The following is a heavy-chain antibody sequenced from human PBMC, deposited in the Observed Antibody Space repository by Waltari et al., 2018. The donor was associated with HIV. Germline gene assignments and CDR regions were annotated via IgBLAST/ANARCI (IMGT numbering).Heavy chain of an antibody. CDR3: AKRQQLVRTGWFDP. J-gene: IGHJ5*02. Sequence: EVQLLESGGGLVPTGGSPRLSCAAPGFQFYNHALGWVRQAPGKGLEWVSAISGSGGSTYYADSVKGRFTISRDNSKNTLYLQMNSLRAEDTAVYYCAKRQQLVRTGWFDPWGQGTLVTVSS. D-gene: IGHD6-6*01. CDR2: ISGSGGST. CDR1: GFQFYNHA. V-gene: IGHV3-23*01.